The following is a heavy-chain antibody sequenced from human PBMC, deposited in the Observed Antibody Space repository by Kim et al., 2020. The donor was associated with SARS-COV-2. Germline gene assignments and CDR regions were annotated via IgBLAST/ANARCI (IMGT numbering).Heavy chain of an antibody. CDR2: VYYGGTT. CDR1: GGSISSTSYY. D-gene: IGHD1-26*01. CDR3: ARSMELLAAMGY. V-gene: IGHV4-39*01. Sequence: SETLSLTCTVSGGSISSTSYYWGWIRQPPGKGLEWIGSVYYGGTTHSNPSLKSRFTISVDTSKNQFSLNLSSVTAADTAVYYCARSMELLAAMGYWGQGT. J-gene: IGHJ4*02.